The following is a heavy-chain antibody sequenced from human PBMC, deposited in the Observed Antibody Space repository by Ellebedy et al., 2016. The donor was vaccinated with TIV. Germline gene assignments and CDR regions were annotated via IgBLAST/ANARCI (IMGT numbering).Heavy chain of an antibody. V-gene: IGHV3-7*03. CDR2: IKHDGSEK. D-gene: IGHD1-1*01. CDR3: ARQER. J-gene: IGHJ4*02. CDR1: GFTFSSSW. Sequence: GGSLRLXXAGSGFTFSSSWMSWVRQTPGKGLEWVANIKHDGSEKYYVDSVKGRFTISRDNANNSLYLQMNSLRVDDTAVYYCARQERWGQGTLVTVSS.